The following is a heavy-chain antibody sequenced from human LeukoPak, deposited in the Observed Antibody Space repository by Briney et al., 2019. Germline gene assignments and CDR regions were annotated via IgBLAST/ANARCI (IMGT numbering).Heavy chain of an antibody. CDR1: GGTFSSHA. V-gene: IGHV1-69*13. D-gene: IGHD2-21*02. J-gene: IGHJ4*02. Sequence: ASVKVSCKASGGTFSSHAITWVRQAPGQGLEWMGGIIPLFGTANYAQKFQGRVTITADDYTNTAYMELSSLRSDDTAVYFCAGMPRLGDAKFFDYWGQGTLVTVSS. CDR3: AGMPRLGDAKFFDY. CDR2: IIPLFGTA.